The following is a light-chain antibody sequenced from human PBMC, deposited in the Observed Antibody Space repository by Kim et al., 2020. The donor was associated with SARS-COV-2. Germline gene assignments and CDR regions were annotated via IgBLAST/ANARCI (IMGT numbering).Light chain of an antibody. J-gene: IGLJ2*01. Sequence: PGQSITISCTGSISDIGSYNLVSWYQQHPGKVPKLKIYEVNRRPSGVSNRFSGSKSGNTASLTISGLQAEDEADYYCFSYAGSTSLFGGGTKLTVL. V-gene: IGLV2-23*02. CDR1: ISDIGSYNL. CDR2: EVN. CDR3: FSYAGSTSL.